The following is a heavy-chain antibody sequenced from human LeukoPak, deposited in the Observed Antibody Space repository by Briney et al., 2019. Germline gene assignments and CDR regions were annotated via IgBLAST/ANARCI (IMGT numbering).Heavy chain of an antibody. V-gene: IGHV1-69*04. D-gene: IGHD3-22*01. CDR2: IIPILGIA. CDR3: ARGLYYYDSSGYSPPGMDV. Sequence: SVKVSCKASGGTFSSYAISWVRQAPGQGLEWMGRIIPILGIANYAQKFQGRVTITADKSTSTAYMELSSLRSEDTAVYYCARGLYYYDSSGYSPPGMDVWGQGTTVTVSS. J-gene: IGHJ6*02. CDR1: GGTFSSYA.